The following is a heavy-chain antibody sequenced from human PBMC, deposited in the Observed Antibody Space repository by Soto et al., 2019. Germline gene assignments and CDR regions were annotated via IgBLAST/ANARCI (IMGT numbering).Heavy chain of an antibody. CDR3: ARLPVITRVRMDWFYL. CDR1: GGFFSGYY. V-gene: IGHV4-34*01. J-gene: IGHJ5*02. CDR2: INHSGST. Sequence: PSETLSLTCAVYGGFFSGYYWSWIRQPPGKGLEWIGEINHSGSTNYNPSLKSRVTISVDTSKNQFSLKLSSVTAADTAVYYCARLPVITRVRMDWFYLRGQGTLVTVSS. D-gene: IGHD3-10*01.